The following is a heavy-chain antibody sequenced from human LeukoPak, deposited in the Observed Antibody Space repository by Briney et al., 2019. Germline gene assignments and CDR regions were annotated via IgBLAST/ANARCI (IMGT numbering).Heavy chain of an antibody. J-gene: IGHJ4*02. D-gene: IGHD3-3*01. CDR1: GYTFTVYY. CDR3: ARDEGFLEKDY. Sequence: ASVTVSFTASGYTFTVYYTHWVRQAPGQGLEWMGWINLHSGGTNYSQKFQGRLAITRNTPISTAYMELSRLRSDDTAVYYCARDEGFLEKDYWGQGTLVTVSS. V-gene: IGHV1-2*02. CDR2: INLHSGGT.